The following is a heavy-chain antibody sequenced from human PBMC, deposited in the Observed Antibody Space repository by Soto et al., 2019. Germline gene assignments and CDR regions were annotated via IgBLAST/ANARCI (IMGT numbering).Heavy chain of an antibody. CDR2: ISSSSSTI. CDR1: GFTFSSYS. V-gene: IGHV3-48*01. Sequence: GGSLRLSCAASGFTFSSYSMNWVRQAPGKGLEWVSYISSSSSTIYYADSVKGRFTISRDNAKNSLYLQMNSLRAEDTAVYYCARDGDLAKSGGYVPFDYWGQGTLVTVSS. J-gene: IGHJ4*02. CDR3: ARDGDLAKSGGYVPFDY. D-gene: IGHD5-12*01.